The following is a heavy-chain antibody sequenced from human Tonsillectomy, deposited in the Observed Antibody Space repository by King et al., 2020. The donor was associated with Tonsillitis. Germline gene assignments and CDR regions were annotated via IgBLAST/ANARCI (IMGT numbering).Heavy chain of an antibody. CDR1: GFIFGDYA. D-gene: IGHD6-19*01. Sequence: VQLVESGGGVVQPGRSLRLSCTPSGFIFGDYAVNWVRQAPGKGLEWVGFIRSKPYGETTLYAASVKGRFIISRDDSNSVAYLQMNSLKTEDTGVYYCVRGEQWMVPDFFQLWGQGTLVTVSS. J-gene: IGHJ1*01. CDR2: IRSKPYGETT. CDR3: VRGEQWMVPDFFQL. V-gene: IGHV3-49*04.